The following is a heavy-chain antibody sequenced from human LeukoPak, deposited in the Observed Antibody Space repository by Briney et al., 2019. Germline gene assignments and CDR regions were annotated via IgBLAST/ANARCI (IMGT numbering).Heavy chain of an antibody. J-gene: IGHJ4*02. D-gene: IGHD3-10*01. CDR3: AKGFGNYYGSGSYDY. CDR2: ISGSGGST. CDR1: GFTFSSYA. V-gene: IGHV3-23*01. Sequence: PGGSLRLSCAASGFTFSSYAMSWVRQAPGKGLEWVSAISGSGGSTYYADSVKGRFTISRDNSKNTLYLQMNSLRAEDTAVYYCAKGFGNYYGSGSYDYWGQGTLVTVSS.